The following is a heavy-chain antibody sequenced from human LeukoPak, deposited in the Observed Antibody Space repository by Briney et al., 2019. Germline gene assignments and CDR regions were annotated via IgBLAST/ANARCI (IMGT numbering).Heavy chain of an antibody. CDR1: GCTFTSYY. J-gene: IGHJ4*02. V-gene: IGHV1-69*13. CDR2: IIPIFGTA. D-gene: IGHD6-19*01. CDR3: ARTYSSGWYGGFDY. Sequence: SVKVSCKASGCTFTSYYMHWVRQAPGQGLEWMGGIIPIFGTANYAQKFQGRVTITADESTSTAYMELSSLRSEDTAVYYCARTYSSGWYGGFDYWGQGTLVTVSS.